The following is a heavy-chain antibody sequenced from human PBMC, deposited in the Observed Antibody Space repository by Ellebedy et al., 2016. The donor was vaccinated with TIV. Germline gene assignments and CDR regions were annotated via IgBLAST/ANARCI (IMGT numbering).Heavy chain of an antibody. J-gene: IGHJ4*02. CDR2: IKQNGSAK. V-gene: IGHV3-7*01. Sequence: GEYLKISCATSGFTFGTSWMSWLRQATGKELEWVANIKQNGSAKQYADSVKGRFAISRDNAKNSHYLQMKNLIAEDTGVYYCARAPASGWYRNFDSWGQGTLVTVSS. CDR3: ARAPASGWYRNFDS. D-gene: IGHD6-19*01. CDR1: GFTFGTSW.